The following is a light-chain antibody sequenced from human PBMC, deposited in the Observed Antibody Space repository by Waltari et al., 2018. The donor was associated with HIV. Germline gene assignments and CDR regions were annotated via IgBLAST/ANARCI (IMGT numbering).Light chain of an antibody. CDR1: QSVLYSSDNKNY. V-gene: IGKV4-1*01. J-gene: IGKJ3*01. CDR3: QQYYSTPFT. CDR2: WAA. Sequence: DIVMTQSPDSLPVSLGERATFNCKSSQSVLYSSDNKNYLAWYQQKPGQPPKLLIYWAATRESGVPDRFSGSGSGTDFTLTITSLQAEDVAVYYCQQYYSTPFTFGPGTKVEIK.